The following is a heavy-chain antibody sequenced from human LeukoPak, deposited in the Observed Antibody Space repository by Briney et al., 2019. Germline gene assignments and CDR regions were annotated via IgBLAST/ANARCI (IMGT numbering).Heavy chain of an antibody. CDR2: IYYTGGT. J-gene: IGHJ4*02. V-gene: IGHV4-59*01. D-gene: IGHD3-3*01. Sequence: PSEALSLTCTVSDGSINGYYWSWIRQSPGKGLESLGYIYYTGGTNYNPSLKSRVTMSVDTSRNQFFLRLSSVTAADTAVYYCARDPGADFWSGYLDYWGQGTLVTVSS. CDR3: ARDPGADFWSGYLDY. CDR1: DGSINGYY.